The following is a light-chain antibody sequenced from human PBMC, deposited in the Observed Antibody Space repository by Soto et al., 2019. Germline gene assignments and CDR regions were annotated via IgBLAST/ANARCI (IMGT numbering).Light chain of an antibody. Sequence: EVLMTQSPATLSVSPGERATLSCRASQRIARNLAWYQQKPGQAPRLLIYAASTRATGIPARFSGSGSGTEFTLIISSLQSEDFAVYYCQQSNNWPLTVGPGTKVDI. CDR1: QRIARN. CDR2: AAS. CDR3: QQSNNWPLT. J-gene: IGKJ3*01. V-gene: IGKV3-15*01.